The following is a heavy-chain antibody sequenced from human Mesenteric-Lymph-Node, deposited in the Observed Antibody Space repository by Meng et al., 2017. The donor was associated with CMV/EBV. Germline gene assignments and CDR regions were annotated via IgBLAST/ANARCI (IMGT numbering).Heavy chain of an antibody. CDR1: GFSLSTTGVG. J-gene: IGHJ6*02. D-gene: IGHD4-11*01. Sequence: SGPTLVKPTQTLTLTCTFSGFSLSTTGVGVGWIRQPPGKALEWLAVIYWDEDKRYSPSLKGRLTITKDTSKNHVVLTMTTMDPVDTGTYYCAHMESRGYSYYYGMDVWGQGTTVTVSS. CDR2: IYWDEDK. V-gene: IGHV2-5*02. CDR3: AHMESRGYSYYYGMDV.